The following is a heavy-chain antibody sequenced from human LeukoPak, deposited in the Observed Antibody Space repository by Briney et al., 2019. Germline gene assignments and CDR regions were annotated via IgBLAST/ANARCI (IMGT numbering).Heavy chain of an antibody. Sequence: ASVKVSCKASGYTFTGYYMHWVRQAPGQGLEWMGWINPNSGGTNYAQKFQGRATMTRDTSISTAYMELSRLRSDDTAVYYCARGYPTTSMGNFDYWGQGTLVTVSS. J-gene: IGHJ4*02. V-gene: IGHV1-2*02. CDR2: INPNSGGT. CDR3: ARGYPTTSMGNFDY. D-gene: IGHD2-2*01. CDR1: GYTFTGYY.